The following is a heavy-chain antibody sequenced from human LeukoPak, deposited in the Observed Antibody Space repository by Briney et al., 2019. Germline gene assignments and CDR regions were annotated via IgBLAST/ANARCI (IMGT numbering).Heavy chain of an antibody. V-gene: IGHV4-59*01. CDR1: GGSISSYY. D-gene: IGHD3-16*02. CDR2: ISYSGST. CDR3: ARYIWGSYPTFEDY. Sequence: SETLSLTCTVSGGSISSYYWSWIRQPPGEGLEWIGYISYSGSTNYNPSLKSRVTISVDTSKNQFSLKLNSVTAADTAVYYCARYIWGSYPTFEDYWGQGSLVTVSS. J-gene: IGHJ4*02.